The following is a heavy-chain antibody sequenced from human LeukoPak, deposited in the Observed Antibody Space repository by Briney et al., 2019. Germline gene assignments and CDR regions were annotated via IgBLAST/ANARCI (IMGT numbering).Heavy chain of an antibody. CDR1: GGSIISSSYN. J-gene: IGHJ6*02. CDR3: ARGNIVVVPAARYYYYGMDV. Sequence: PSETLSLTCTVSGGSIISSSYNWGWIRQPPGKGLEWIGSIYYSGRTNYNPSLSSRLTISVDTSKNHFSLKLSSVTAADTAVYYCARGNIVVVPAARYYYYGMDVWGQGTTVTVSS. D-gene: IGHD2-2*01. CDR2: IYYSGRT. V-gene: IGHV4-39*02.